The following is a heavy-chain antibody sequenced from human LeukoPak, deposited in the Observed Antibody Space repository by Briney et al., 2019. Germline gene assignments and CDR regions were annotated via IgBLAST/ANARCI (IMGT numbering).Heavy chain of an antibody. J-gene: IGHJ6*02. V-gene: IGHV3-74*01. CDR2: INNGGTWT. D-gene: IGHD5/OR15-5a*01. CDR1: GFTFSNYW. CDR3: VRDTSVSRMDV. Sequence: GGSLRLSCAASGFTFSNYWMNWVRQPPGKGLVWVSRINNGGTWTAYADSVEGRFTVSRDDAKNTLYLQMNTLRAEDTGVYYCVRDTSVSRMDVWGQGTTVIVSS.